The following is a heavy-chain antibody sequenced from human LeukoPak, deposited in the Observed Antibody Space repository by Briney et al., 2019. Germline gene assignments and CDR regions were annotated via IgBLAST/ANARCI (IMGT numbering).Heavy chain of an antibody. CDR3: AKYGNSGWVIDN. D-gene: IGHD6-19*01. V-gene: IGHV4-59*08. CDR2: IYYTGGT. CDR1: GSSIGSDY. Sequence: PSETLSPTCTVSGSSIGSDYWTWIRQPPGKGLEYIGYIYYTGGTNYNPSLKSRVTISVDTSKNQFSLKMSSVTAADTAVYFCAKYGNSGWVIDNWGQGTLVTVSS. J-gene: IGHJ4*02.